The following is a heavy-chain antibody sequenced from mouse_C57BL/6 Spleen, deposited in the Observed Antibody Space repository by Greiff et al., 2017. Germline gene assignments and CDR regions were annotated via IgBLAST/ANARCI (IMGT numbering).Heavy chain of an antibody. D-gene: IGHD2-1*01. J-gene: IGHJ1*03. Sequence: LQESGPELVKPGASVKISCKASGYAFSSSWMNWVKQRPGKGLEWIGRIYPGDGDTNYNGKFKGKATLTADKSSSTSYMQLSSLTSEDSAVYFCAREGIYGKRYFDVWGTGTTVTVSS. V-gene: IGHV1-82*01. CDR3: AREGIYGKRYFDV. CDR2: IYPGDGDT. CDR1: GYAFSSSW.